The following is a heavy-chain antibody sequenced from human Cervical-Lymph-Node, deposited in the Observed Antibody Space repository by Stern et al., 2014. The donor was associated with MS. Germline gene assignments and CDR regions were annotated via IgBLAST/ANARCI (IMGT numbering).Heavy chain of an antibody. Sequence: MQLVESGSELKKPGASVKVSCKASGYTFTSYAMNWVRQAPGQGLEWMGWINTNTGNPTYAQGFTGRFVFSLDTSVSTAYLQITTLKAEDTAVYYCAIHSYTRFFDYWGQGTLVTVSS. CDR2: INTNTGNP. V-gene: IGHV7-4-1*02. J-gene: IGHJ4*02. CDR3: AIHSYTRFFDY. D-gene: IGHD2-2*02. CDR1: GYTFTSYA.